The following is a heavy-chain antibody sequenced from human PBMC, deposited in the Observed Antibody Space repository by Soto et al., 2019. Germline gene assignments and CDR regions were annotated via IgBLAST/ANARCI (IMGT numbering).Heavy chain of an antibody. CDR1: GFSLSTSGVG. CDR2: IYWDDDK. D-gene: IGHD2-2*01. CDR3: ARHLYQVSAFDY. Sequence: QITLKESGPTLVKPTQTLTLTCTFSGFSLSTSGVGVGWIRQPPGKALEWLALIYWDDDKRYSPSLKSRLTIXKXXSKNQVVLTMTNMDPVDTATYYCARHLYQVSAFDYWGQGTLVTVSS. V-gene: IGHV2-5*02. J-gene: IGHJ4*02.